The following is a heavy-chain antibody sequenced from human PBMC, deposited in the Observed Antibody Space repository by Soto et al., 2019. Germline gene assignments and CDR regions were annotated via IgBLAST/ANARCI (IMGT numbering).Heavy chain of an antibody. J-gene: IGHJ3*02. CDR3: ARGAVSYAFDS. CDR2: INFGGNS. Sequence: SETLSLTCTVSGGSISSSSYYWGWIRQPPGKGLEWIGSINFGGNSYYKSSLKSRVTTSVDTSKNQFSLNLTSATAADTAVYFCARGAVSYAFDSWGQGTMVNVSS. CDR1: GGSISSSSYY. D-gene: IGHD2-8*01. V-gene: IGHV4-39*02.